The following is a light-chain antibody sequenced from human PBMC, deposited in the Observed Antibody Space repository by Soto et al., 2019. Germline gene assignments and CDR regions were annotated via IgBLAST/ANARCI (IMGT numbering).Light chain of an antibody. CDR3: QQYNNWPLT. CDR2: GAS. J-gene: IGKJ4*01. V-gene: IGKV3-15*01. Sequence: EIVLTQSPATVSLSPGDRATLSCRASQSVSSSYLAWYQQKPGQAPRLLIYGASTRATGIPARFSGSGSGTEFTLTISSLQSEDFAVYYCQQYNNWPLTFGGGTKVDI. CDR1: QSVSSSY.